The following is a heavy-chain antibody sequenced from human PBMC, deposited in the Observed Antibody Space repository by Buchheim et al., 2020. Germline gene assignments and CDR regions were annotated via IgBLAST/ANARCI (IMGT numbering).Heavy chain of an antibody. Sequence: QVQLQESGPGLVKPSETLSLTCTVSGGSISSYYWSWIRQPPGKGLEWIGYIYYSGSTNYNPSLKSRVTISVDPSKNQFSLKLSSVTAADTAVYYCARLTFYDSSGYWSRVDYWGQGTL. CDR1: GGSISSYY. CDR3: ARLTFYDSSGYWSRVDY. J-gene: IGHJ4*02. CDR2: IYYSGST. V-gene: IGHV4-59*01. D-gene: IGHD3-22*01.